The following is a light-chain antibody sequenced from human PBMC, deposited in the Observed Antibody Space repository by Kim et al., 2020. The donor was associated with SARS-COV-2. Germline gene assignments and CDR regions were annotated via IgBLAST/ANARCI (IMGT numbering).Light chain of an antibody. CDR1: QSVSSN. Sequence: SVSPGERATLSCRASQSVSSNLAWYQQKTGQAPRLLIYSASTRATGIPARFSGSGSGTEFTLTISSLQSEDFAVYYCHQYNNWWTFGQGTKVDIK. V-gene: IGKV3-15*01. CDR2: SAS. CDR3: HQYNNWWT. J-gene: IGKJ1*01.